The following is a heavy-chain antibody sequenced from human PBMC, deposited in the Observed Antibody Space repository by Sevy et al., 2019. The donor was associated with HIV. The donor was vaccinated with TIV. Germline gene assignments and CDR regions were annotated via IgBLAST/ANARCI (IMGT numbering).Heavy chain of an antibody. J-gene: IGHJ4*02. CDR3: ARRFYDSTGYHQYFFDY. CDR1: GYRFSSYW. Sequence: GESLKISCRASGYRFSSYWIAWVRQVPGKGLEWMGIIYPDDSDIRYSPSLQGQVTISVDKSISTAYLQWSSLEASDTAMYFCARRFYDSTGYHQYFFDYWGQGTLVTVSS. D-gene: IGHD3-22*01. CDR2: IYPDDSDI. V-gene: IGHV5-51*01.